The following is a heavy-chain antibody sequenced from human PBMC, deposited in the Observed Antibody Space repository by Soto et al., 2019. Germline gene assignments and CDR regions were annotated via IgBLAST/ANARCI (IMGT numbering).Heavy chain of an antibody. CDR3: AKEPIVVAPPRLFDS. CDR2: GSGSGGST. Sequence: GGSLRLSCASSGFTFSRDAMSWVRQAPGKGLEWGSAGSGSGGSTYYAASLKGRFTISRHNSKNTLYPQMNGLRAEDTAVYYCAKEPIVVAPPRLFDSWGQGTLVPVS. D-gene: IGHD3-22*01. V-gene: IGHV3-23*01. CDR1: GFTFSRDA. J-gene: IGHJ4*02.